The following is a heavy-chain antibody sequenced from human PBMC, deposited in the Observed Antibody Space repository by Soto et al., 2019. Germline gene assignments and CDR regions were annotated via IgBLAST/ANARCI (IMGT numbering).Heavy chain of an antibody. V-gene: IGHV3-33*01. Sequence: QVQMVESGGGVVQPGTSLRLSCVASGFTFGRSGMHWVRQAPGGALEWVAIIWFDGSKKYYADSVKGRLTVSRDNSKNTLYLQMDSLRGDDTAVYYCASDLNTGYIDYWGQGTVVTVSS. J-gene: IGHJ4*01. CDR2: IWFDGSKK. D-gene: IGHD5-12*01. CDR3: ASDLNTGYIDY. CDR1: GFTFGRSG.